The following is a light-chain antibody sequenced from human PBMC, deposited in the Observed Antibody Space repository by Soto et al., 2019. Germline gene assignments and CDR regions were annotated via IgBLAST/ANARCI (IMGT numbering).Light chain of an antibody. V-gene: IGKV3-20*01. CDR1: QSVSSTY. J-gene: IGKJ4*01. CDR2: GAS. Sequence: ETVLTQSPGTLSLSPAERATLTCRASQSVSSTYLAWYQQKPGQAPRLLIYGASRRATDTPDRFSGRGSGTDFTLTISRLEPEDFAVYYCQQFGSSPRTLTFGGGTKVEIK. CDR3: QQFGSSPRTLT.